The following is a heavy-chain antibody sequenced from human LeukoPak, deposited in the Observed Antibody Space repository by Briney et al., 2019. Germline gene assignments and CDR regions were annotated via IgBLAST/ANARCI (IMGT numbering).Heavy chain of an antibody. D-gene: IGHD4-11*01. CDR3: ARDSYSKNDY. V-gene: IGHV3-48*01. CDR2: ISSSSSTI. Sequence: PGRSLRLSCTASGFTFGDYAMSWFRQAPGKGLEWVSYISSSSSTIYYGASVKGRFTISRDNAKNSLYLQMNSLRAEDTAVYFCARDSYSKNDYWGQGTLVTVSS. J-gene: IGHJ4*02. CDR1: GFTFGDYA.